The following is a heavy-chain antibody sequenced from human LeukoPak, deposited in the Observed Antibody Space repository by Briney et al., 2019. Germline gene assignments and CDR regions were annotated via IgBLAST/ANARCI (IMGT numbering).Heavy chain of an antibody. Sequence: SETLSLTCAVYGGSFSGYYWSWIRQPPGKGLEWIGEINHSGSTNYNPSLKSRVTISVDTSKNQFSLTLSSVTAADTAVYYCARGSLHYYGSGSYYTRPTFDYWGQGTLVTVSS. CDR3: ARGSLHYYGSGSYYTRPTFDY. CDR1: GGSFSGYY. J-gene: IGHJ4*02. V-gene: IGHV4-34*01. CDR2: INHSGST. D-gene: IGHD3-10*01.